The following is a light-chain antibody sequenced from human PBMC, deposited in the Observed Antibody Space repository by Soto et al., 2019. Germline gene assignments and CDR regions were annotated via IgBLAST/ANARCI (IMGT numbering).Light chain of an antibody. V-gene: IGKV1-39*01. CDR3: QQSYSFPRT. J-gene: IGKJ4*01. Sequence: DIQMTQSPSTLSASVGDRVTITCRASQSISGYLNWYLQRPQKAPELLIYAASTLESGVPSRFRGGGSGTDFTLTISSLQAEDFATYYCQQSYSFPRTFGGGTKVDIK. CDR1: QSISGY. CDR2: AAS.